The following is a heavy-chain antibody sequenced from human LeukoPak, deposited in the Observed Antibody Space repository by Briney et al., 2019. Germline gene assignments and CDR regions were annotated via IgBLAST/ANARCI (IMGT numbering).Heavy chain of an antibody. D-gene: IGHD2-15*01. CDR1: GGSMNSYY. Sequence: SETLPLTCTVSGGSMNSYYWSWVRQPAGKGLEWIGLIYTSGYTRYNPSLRSRVITSVDTSKNQFSLKLTPVTAADTAVYYCARGDCGGAGCLSRYYYYYMDVWGKGTTVTVSS. J-gene: IGHJ6*03. V-gene: IGHV4-4*07. CDR3: ARGDCGGAGCLSRYYYYYMDV. CDR2: IYTSGYT.